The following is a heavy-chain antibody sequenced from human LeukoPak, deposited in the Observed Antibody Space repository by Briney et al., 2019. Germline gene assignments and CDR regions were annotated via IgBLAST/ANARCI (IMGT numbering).Heavy chain of an antibody. D-gene: IGHD3-22*01. CDR1: GFTFSSYW. Sequence: GGSLRLSCAASGFTFSSYWMHWVRQAPGKGLEWVANIKQDGSEKYYVDSVKGRFTISRDNAKNSLYLQMNSLRAEDTAVYYCARETYYYDSSGYYYYYGMDVWGQGTTVTVSS. V-gene: IGHV3-7*01. CDR3: ARETYYYDSSGYYYYYGMDV. J-gene: IGHJ6*02. CDR2: IKQDGSEK.